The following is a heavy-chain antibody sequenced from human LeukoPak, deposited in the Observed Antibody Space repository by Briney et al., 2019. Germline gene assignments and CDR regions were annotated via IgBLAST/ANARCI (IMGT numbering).Heavy chain of an antibody. CDR3: ARVRIAAANWFDP. V-gene: IGHV1-8*01. Sequence: ASVKVSCKASGYTFTSYDINWVRQATGQGLEWMGWMNPNSGNTGYAQKFQGRVTMTRNTSISTAYMELSSLRSEDTAVYYCARVRIAAANWFDPWGQGTLVIVSS. J-gene: IGHJ5*02. CDR1: GYTFTSYD. D-gene: IGHD6-6*01. CDR2: MNPNSGNT.